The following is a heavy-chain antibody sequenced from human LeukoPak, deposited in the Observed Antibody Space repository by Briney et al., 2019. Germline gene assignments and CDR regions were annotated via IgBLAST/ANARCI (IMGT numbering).Heavy chain of an antibody. CDR2: ISRTSNYI. CDR1: GFSFIAYS. Sequence: GGCLRLSCAASGFSFIAYSMNWVCQAPGRGLEWGSAISRTSNYIYYADSVKGRFTISRDNAKNSLYLQMNSLRAEDTAVYYCAREPYCSSTSCPFDYWGQGTLVTVSS. CDR3: AREPYCSSTSCPFDY. J-gene: IGHJ4*02. D-gene: IGHD2-2*01. V-gene: IGHV3-21*01.